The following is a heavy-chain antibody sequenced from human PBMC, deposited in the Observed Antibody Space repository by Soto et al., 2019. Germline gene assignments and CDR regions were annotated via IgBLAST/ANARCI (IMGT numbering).Heavy chain of an antibody. CDR2: INPSGGST. J-gene: IGHJ4*02. V-gene: IGHV1-46*03. CDR1: GYTFTSYY. D-gene: IGHD5-18*01. CDR3: ATNGDTAMDLYYFDY. Sequence: QVQLVQSGAEVKKPGASVKVSCKASGYTFTSYYMHWVRQAPGQGLEWMGIINPSGGSTSYAQKFQGRVTMTRDTSTSTVYMELSSLRSEDTAVYYCATNGDTAMDLYYFDYWGQGTLVTVSS.